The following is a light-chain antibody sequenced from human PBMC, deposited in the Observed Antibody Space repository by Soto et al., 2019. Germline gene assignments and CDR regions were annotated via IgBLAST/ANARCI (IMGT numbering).Light chain of an antibody. CDR3: AAWDDSLNGVV. J-gene: IGLJ2*01. V-gene: IGLV1-44*01. CDR1: SSNIGSNT. CDR2: SSN. Sequence: QSVLPQPHSASGTPGQRVTISCSGSSSNIGSNTVNWYQQLPGTAPKLLIYSSNQRPSGVPDRFSGSKSGTSASLAISGLQSEDESDYYCAAWDDSLNGVVFGGGTKVTVL.